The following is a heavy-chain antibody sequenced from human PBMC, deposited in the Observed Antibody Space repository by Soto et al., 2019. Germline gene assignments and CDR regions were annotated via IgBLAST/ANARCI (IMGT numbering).Heavy chain of an antibody. CDR3: AKDGRLGQFDY. J-gene: IGHJ4*02. Sequence: EVQLVESGGGLVQPGGSLRLSCAASGFTLRGYWMHWVRQAPGKGLVWVSRINSDGSSTSYADSVKGRFTISRDNAKNTLYLQMTSLRAADTAVYYCAKDGRLGQFDYWGQGTLVTASS. CDR1: GFTLRGYW. CDR2: INSDGSST. D-gene: IGHD1-1*01. V-gene: IGHV3-74*01.